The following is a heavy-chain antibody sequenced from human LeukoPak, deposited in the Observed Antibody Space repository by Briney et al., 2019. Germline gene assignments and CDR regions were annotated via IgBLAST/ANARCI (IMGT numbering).Heavy chain of an antibody. CDR3: ARAGGSLWLGNY. J-gene: IGHJ4*02. Sequence: ASVNVSCKASGYTFTGYYMHWVRQAPGQGLEWMGIINPSGGSTSYAQKFQGRVTITRDTSTSTVYMELSSLRSEDTAVYYCARAGGSLWLGNYWGQGTLVTVSS. CDR2: INPSGGST. V-gene: IGHV1-46*01. D-gene: IGHD3-16*01. CDR1: GYTFTGYY.